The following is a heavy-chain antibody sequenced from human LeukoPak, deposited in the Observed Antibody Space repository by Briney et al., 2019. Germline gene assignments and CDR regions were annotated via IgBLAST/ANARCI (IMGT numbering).Heavy chain of an antibody. J-gene: IGHJ6*03. CDR1: GFTVSSNY. V-gene: IGHV4-39*07. Sequence: GSLRLSCAASGFTVSSNYMSWVRQPPGKGLEWIGSIYYSGSTYYNPSLKSRVTVSVDTSKNQFSLKLSSVTAADTAVYYCARVFDSGSQAYFYYMDVWGKGTTVTISS. CDR2: IYYSGST. CDR3: ARVFDSGSQAYFYYMDV. D-gene: IGHD3-10*01.